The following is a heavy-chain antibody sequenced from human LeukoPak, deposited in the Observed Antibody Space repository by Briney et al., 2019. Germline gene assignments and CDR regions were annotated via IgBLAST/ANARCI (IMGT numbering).Heavy chain of an antibody. CDR1: GFTFSSYA. J-gene: IGHJ6*02. D-gene: IGHD3-9*01. CDR2: ISYDGSNK. CDR3: ARDPVLRYPYGMDV. V-gene: IGHV3-30*04. Sequence: GGSLRLSCAASGFTFSSYAMHWVRKAPGKGLEGVPVISYDGSNKYYADSVKGRFTISRDNSKNTLYLQMNSLRAEDTAVYYCARDPVLRYPYGMDVWGQGTTVTVSS.